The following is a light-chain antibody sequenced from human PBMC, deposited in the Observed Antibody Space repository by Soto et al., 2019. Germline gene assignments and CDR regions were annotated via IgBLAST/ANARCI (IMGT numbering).Light chain of an antibody. J-gene: IGLJ3*02. CDR3: SSYTAYTTLWV. CDR2: GVS. CDR1: ASDIGNYNY. Sequence: QSALTQPASVSGSPGQSITISCTGTASDIGNYNYVSWYQLHPGKAPKLLIYGVSNRPSGVSNRFSGSKSGNAASLTISGLQAEDEADYYRSSYTAYTTLWVFGGGTQLTVL. V-gene: IGLV2-14*01.